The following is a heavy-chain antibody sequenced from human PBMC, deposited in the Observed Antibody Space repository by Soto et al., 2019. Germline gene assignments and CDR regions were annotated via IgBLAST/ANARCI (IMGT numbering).Heavy chain of an antibody. V-gene: IGHV1-2*07. Sequence: ASVKVSCKASGYTFTGYYMHWVRQAPGQGLERMGWINPNGGGTRSAHTFQGRITMTRDTSMSTGYMELRRLRSEDTAIYYCARSSAGVFGIIIEGSNGWAPWGKGSRVTVSS. J-gene: IGHJ5*02. D-gene: IGHD3-16*02. CDR2: INPNGGGT. CDR3: ARSSAGVFGIIIEGSNGWAP. CDR1: GYTFTGYY.